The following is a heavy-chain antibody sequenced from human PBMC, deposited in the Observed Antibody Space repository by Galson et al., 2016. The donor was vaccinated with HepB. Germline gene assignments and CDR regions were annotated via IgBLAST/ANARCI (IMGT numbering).Heavy chain of an antibody. D-gene: IGHD6-25*01. Sequence: SLRLSCAASGFTLRSYAMTWVRQAPGKGLEWVSTILGSGDTTYHADSVKGRFTISRDNSKDTLYLQMNSLTAEDTARYYCVRRLSGHGFDYWGQGTLVTVSS. CDR1: GFTLRSYA. CDR3: VRRLSGHGFDY. CDR2: ILGSGDTT. V-gene: IGHV3-23*01. J-gene: IGHJ4*02.